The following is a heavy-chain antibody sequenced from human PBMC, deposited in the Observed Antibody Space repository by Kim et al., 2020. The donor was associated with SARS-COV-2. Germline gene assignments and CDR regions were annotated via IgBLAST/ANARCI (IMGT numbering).Heavy chain of an antibody. Sequence: SVKVSCKASGGTFSSYAISWVRQAPGQGLEWMGVIIPIFGTANYAQKFQGRVTITADESTSTAYMELSSLRSEDTAVYYCARGVRGVIRSPFDYWGQGTLVTVSS. J-gene: IGHJ4*02. V-gene: IGHV1-69*13. D-gene: IGHD3-10*01. CDR3: ARGVRGVIRSPFDY. CDR2: IIPIFGTA. CDR1: GGTFSSYA.